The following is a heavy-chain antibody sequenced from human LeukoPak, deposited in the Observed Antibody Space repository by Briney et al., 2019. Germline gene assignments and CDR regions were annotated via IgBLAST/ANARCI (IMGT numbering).Heavy chain of an antibody. CDR3: ARGGVYCSSVSCSVDY. J-gene: IGHJ4*02. Sequence: SGGSLRLSCTASGFTFGDYAMSWFRQAPGKGLEWVGFIRSKAYGGTTENAASVKGRFTISRDDSKSIAYLQTNSLKTEDTAVYYCARGGVYCSSVSCSVDYWGQGILVTVSS. V-gene: IGHV3-49*03. D-gene: IGHD2-2*01. CDR1: GFTFGDYA. CDR2: IRSKAYGGTT.